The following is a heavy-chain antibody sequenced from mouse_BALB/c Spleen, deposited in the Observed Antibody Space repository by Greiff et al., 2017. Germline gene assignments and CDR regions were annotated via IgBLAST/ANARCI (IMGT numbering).Heavy chain of an antibody. CDR3: TRDGNYDWYFDV. D-gene: IGHD2-1*01. J-gene: IGHJ1*01. CDR1: GYTFTSYW. CDR2: IYPGSGST. V-gene: IGHV1S22*01. Sequence: LKQPGSELVRPGASVKLSCKASGYTFTSYWMHWVKQRPGQGLEWIGNIYPGSGSTNYDEKFKSKATLTVDTSSSTAYMQLSSLTSEDSAVYYCTRDGNYDWYFDVWGAGTTVTVSS.